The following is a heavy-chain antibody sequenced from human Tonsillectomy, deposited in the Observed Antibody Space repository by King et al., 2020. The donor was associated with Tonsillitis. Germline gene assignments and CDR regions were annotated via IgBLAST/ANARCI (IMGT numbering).Heavy chain of an antibody. CDR2: IDHSGNT. Sequence: VQLQQWGAGLLKPSGTLSLTCAVYGGSFRGYSWSWIRQSPGKGLEWIGDIDHSGNTNYSPSLKSRVTISLDSSKNQFSLRLSSVTAADTALYYCARGRDAYKRLGSCYFEYWGQGTLVTVSS. D-gene: IGHD5-24*01. CDR1: GGSFRGYS. V-gene: IGHV4-34*01. CDR3: ARGRDAYKRLGSCYFEY. J-gene: IGHJ4*02.